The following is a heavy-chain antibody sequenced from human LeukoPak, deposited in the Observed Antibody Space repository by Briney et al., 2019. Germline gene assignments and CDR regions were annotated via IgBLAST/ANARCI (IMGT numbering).Heavy chain of an antibody. Sequence: GGSLGLSCAASGFTFSSYSMNWVRQAPGKGLEWVSSISSSSTFIYYADSVKGRFTISRDNAKNSLYLQMNSLRAEDTAVYYCARGGCTSTSCYLFDYWGQGTLVTVSS. CDR3: ARGGCTSTSCYLFDY. J-gene: IGHJ4*02. V-gene: IGHV3-21*01. D-gene: IGHD2-2*01. CDR1: GFTFSSYS. CDR2: ISSSSTFI.